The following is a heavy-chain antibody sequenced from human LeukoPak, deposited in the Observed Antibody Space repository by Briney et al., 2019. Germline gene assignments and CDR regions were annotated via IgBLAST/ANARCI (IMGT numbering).Heavy chain of an antibody. CDR3: ARPYSSKGYYFDY. V-gene: IGHV3-11*04. CDR1: GFTFSDYY. D-gene: IGHD6-13*01. Sequence: PGGSLRLSCAASGFTFSDYYMSWIRQAPGKGLEWVSYVSSSGSTIYYADSVKGRFTISRDNAKNSLYLQMNSLRAEDTAVYYCARPYSSKGYYFDYWGQGTLVTVSS. J-gene: IGHJ4*02. CDR2: VSSSGSTI.